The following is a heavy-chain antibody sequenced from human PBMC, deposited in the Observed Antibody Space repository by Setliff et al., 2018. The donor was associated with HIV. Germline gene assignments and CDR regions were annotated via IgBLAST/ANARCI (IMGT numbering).Heavy chain of an antibody. CDR2: ISYNGIT. CDR3: ASYDILTGYYGHYFDY. CDR1: GGSMRNYY. V-gene: IGHV4-59*08. Sequence: PSETLSLTCSVSGGSMRNYYWSWIRQPPRKGLEWVGYISYNGITTYNPSLKSRVTISVDTSKNHFSLRLSSVTAADTAVYYCASYDILTGYYGHYFDYWGQGTLVTVSS. J-gene: IGHJ4*02. D-gene: IGHD3-9*01.